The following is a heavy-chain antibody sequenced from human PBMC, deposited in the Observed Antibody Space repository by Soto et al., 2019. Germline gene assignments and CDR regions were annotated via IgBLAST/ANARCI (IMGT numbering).Heavy chain of an antibody. D-gene: IGHD1-26*01. CDR2: INHSGST. CDR3: ARTKGLRRHGAMDI. V-gene: IGHV4-34*01. Sequence: QVQLHQWGAGLLKPSETLSLTCTIYNGSFCGYYWGWLRQPPGKGLEWIGHINHSGSTTYNPSLKSRVTIAVDTSEKHFSLRLSSMTAADTAVYYCARTKGLRRHGAMDIWGQGTMVTISS. CDR1: NGSFCGYY. J-gene: IGHJ3*02.